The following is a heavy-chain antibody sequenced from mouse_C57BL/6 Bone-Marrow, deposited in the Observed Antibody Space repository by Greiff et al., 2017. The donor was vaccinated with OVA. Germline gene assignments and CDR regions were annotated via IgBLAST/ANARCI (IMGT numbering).Heavy chain of an antibody. J-gene: IGHJ3*01. CDR3: ARADYVPFAY. D-gene: IGHD2-4*01. V-gene: IGHV1-26*01. CDR2: INPNNGGT. Sequence: VQLKQSGPELVKPGASVKISCKASGYTFTDYYMNWVKQSHGKSLEWIGDINPNNGGTSYNQKFKGKATLTVDKSSSTAYMELRSLTSEDSAVYYCARADYVPFAYWGQGTLVTVSA. CDR1: GYTFTDYY.